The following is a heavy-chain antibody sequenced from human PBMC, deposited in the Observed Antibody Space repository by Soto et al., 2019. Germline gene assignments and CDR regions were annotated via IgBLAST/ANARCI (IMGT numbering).Heavy chain of an antibody. CDR3: ARANILTGFDY. CDR2: IYYSGST. Sequence: SETRSRTWTVSGGSISSGDYYWIWIRQPPGKGLEWIGYIYYSGSTYYNPSLKSRVTISVDTSKNQFSLKLSSVTAADTAVYYCARANILTGFDYWGQGTLVTVSS. J-gene: IGHJ4*02. CDR1: GGSISSGDYY. D-gene: IGHD3-9*01. V-gene: IGHV4-30-4*01.